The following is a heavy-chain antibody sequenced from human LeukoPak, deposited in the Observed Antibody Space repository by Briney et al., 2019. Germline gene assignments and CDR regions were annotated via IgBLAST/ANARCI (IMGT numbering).Heavy chain of an antibody. CDR3: ARDYIVVVVAATFPGMDV. CDR2: ISYDGSNK. V-gene: IGHV3-30-3*01. D-gene: IGHD2-15*01. Sequence: PGRSLRLSCAASGFTFSSYAMHWVRQAPGRGLEWVAVISYDGSNKYYADSVKGRFTISRDNSKNTLYLQMNSLRAEDTAVYYCARDYIVVVVAATFPGMDVWGQGTTVTVSS. CDR1: GFTFSSYA. J-gene: IGHJ6*02.